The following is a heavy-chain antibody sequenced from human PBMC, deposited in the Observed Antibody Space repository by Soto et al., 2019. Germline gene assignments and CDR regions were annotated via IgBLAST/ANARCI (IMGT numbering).Heavy chain of an antibody. CDR3: ARVHVMVVAGSTFDY. D-gene: IGHD6-19*01. V-gene: IGHV4-38-2*02. CDR2: IYHGGTT. CDR1: GYSISSGYY. J-gene: IGHJ4*01. Sequence: SETLSLTCTVSGYSISSGYYWAWIRQPPGKGPEWIASIYHGGTTFYNPSLKSRITISVDTSNNQFSLKLTSVTAADTAVYYCARVHVMVVAGSTFDYWGHGTLVTVSS.